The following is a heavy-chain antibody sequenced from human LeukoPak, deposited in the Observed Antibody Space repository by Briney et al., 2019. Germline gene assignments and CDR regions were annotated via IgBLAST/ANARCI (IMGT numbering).Heavy chain of an antibody. D-gene: IGHD3-10*01. CDR2: IYTSGST. J-gene: IGHJ6*03. V-gene: IGHV4-61*02. Sequence: PSETLSLTCTVSGYSISSGSYYWSWIRQPAGKGLEWIGRIYTSGSTNYNPSLKSRVTISVDTSKNQFSLKLSSVTAADTAVYYCARSRITMVRGEEGHMDVWGKGTTVTISS. CDR1: GYSISSGSYY. CDR3: ARSRITMVRGEEGHMDV.